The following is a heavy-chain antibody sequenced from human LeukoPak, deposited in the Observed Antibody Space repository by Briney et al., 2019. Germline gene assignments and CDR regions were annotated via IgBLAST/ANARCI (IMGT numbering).Heavy chain of an antibody. D-gene: IGHD2-21*02. Sequence: SETLSLTCAVSDYSISSAYYWGWIRQPPGKGLEWIGSIYHSGSTDYNPSLKSRVTISVDTSKNQFSLKLRSVTAADTAVYYCARDQAYCGGDCYFDFWGQGALVTVSS. CDR1: DYSISSAYY. CDR2: IYHSGST. CDR3: ARDQAYCGGDCYFDF. J-gene: IGHJ4*02. V-gene: IGHV4-38-2*02.